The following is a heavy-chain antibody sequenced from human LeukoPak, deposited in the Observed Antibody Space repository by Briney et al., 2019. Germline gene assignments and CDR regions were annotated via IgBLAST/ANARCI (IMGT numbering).Heavy chain of an antibody. CDR1: GGSISSSSYY. V-gene: IGHV4-39*07. Sequence: SETLSLTCTVSGGSISSSSYYWGWIRQPPGKGLEWIGSNYYSGSTYYNPSLKSRVTISVDTSKNQFSLKLSSVTAADTAVYYCAREKHEDILTGYYAFDIWGQGTMVTVSS. D-gene: IGHD3-9*01. J-gene: IGHJ3*02. CDR3: AREKHEDILTGYYAFDI. CDR2: NYYSGST.